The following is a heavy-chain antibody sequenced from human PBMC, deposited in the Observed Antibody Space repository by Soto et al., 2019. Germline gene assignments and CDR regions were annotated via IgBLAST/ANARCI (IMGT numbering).Heavy chain of an antibody. CDR1: GGSFSGYY. CDR3: ARGRQDIVVVVAATEYNWFDP. D-gene: IGHD2-15*01. Sequence: SETLSLTCAVYGGSFSGYYWSWIRQPPGKGLEWIGEINHSGSTNYNPSLKSRVTISVDTSKNQFSLKLSSVTAADTAVYYCARGRQDIVVVVAATEYNWFDPWGQGTLVTVSS. V-gene: IGHV4-34*01. CDR2: INHSGST. J-gene: IGHJ5*02.